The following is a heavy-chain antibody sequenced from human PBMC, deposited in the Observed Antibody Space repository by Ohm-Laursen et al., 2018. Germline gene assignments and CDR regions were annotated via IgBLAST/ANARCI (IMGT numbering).Heavy chain of an antibody. D-gene: IGHD6-25*01. J-gene: IGHJ4*02. CDR2: SRNKANSYTT. CDR3: ARVGGSGWDESFFDN. Sequence: GSLRLSCAASGITLNDHYMDWVRQAPGKGLEWVGRSRNKANSYTTEYAASVKGRFTLSRDDSKNSLHLQMNSLKTEATAVYYCARVGGSGWDESFFDNWGQGTLVTASP. V-gene: IGHV3-72*01. CDR1: GITLNDHY.